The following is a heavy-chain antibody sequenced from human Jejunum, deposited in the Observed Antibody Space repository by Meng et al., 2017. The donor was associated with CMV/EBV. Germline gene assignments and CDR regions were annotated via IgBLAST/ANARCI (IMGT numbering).Heavy chain of an antibody. CDR1: GFTFSTYG. V-gene: IGHV3-30*02. Sequence: GFTFSTYGMHWVRLAPGRGLEWVAFIRYDGNNKYYTDSVKGRFTISRDNSRRTLFLQMNSLGVEDTAVYYCAKDLGASGWFETFDSWGQGTLVTVSS. J-gene: IGHJ4*02. D-gene: IGHD6-19*01. CDR3: AKDLGASGWFETFDS. CDR2: IRYDGNNK.